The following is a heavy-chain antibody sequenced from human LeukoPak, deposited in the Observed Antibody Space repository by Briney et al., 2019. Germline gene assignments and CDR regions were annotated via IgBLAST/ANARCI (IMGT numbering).Heavy chain of an antibody. CDR3: ARAFGVVIYFDY. J-gene: IGHJ4*02. CDR1: GYSISSGSY. CDR2: IHHSGSI. V-gene: IGHV4-38-2*02. Sequence: SETLSLTCTVSGYSISSGSYWGWIRQPPGKGLEWIGSIHHSGSIYNNPSLKSRVTISVDTSKDQFSLKLSSVTAADTAVYYCARAFGVVIYFDYWGQGTLVTVSS. D-gene: IGHD3-3*01.